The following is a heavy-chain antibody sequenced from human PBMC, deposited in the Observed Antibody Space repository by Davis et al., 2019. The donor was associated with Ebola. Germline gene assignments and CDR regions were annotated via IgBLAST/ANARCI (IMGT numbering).Heavy chain of an antibody. Sequence: ASVKVSCKAFGYTFNSHGISWVRQAPGQGLEWMAWISAYNGHTNYAQKFQGRLTLTTDTSTSTVYMELGSLTSDDTAEYYCARGRNGGWDFDYWGQGTRVTVSS. CDR1: GYTFNSHG. J-gene: IGHJ4*02. CDR3: ARGRNGGWDFDY. CDR2: ISAYNGHT. V-gene: IGHV1-18*01. D-gene: IGHD6-19*01.